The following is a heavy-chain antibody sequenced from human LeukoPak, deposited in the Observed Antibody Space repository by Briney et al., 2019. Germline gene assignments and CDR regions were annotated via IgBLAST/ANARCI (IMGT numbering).Heavy chain of an antibody. CDR2: ISGSGGST. V-gene: IGHV3-23*01. CDR3: AKSYSGYSSDAFDI. CDR1: GFTFSSYA. D-gene: IGHD3-22*01. Sequence: GGSLRLSCAASGFTFSSYAMRWVGQAPGKGREGVSAISGSGGSTYYADSVKGRFTISRDNSNNTLYLQMNSLRAQDTAVYSCAKSYSGYSSDAFDIWGQGTMVTVSS. J-gene: IGHJ3*02.